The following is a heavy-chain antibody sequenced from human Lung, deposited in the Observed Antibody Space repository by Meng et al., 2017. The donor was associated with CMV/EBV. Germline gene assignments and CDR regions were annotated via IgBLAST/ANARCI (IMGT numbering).Heavy chain of an antibody. CDR2: INPSGGDT. Sequence: TCKASGYTFTTYYWHWVRQAPGQGLEWMGIINPSGGDTSYAQRFQGRVTMTRDTSTSTVYMELSSLRSEDTAMYYCARANYFEWFDPWGQGTLVTVSS. V-gene: IGHV1-46*01. CDR1: GYTFTTYY. CDR3: ARANYFEWFDP. J-gene: IGHJ5*02. D-gene: IGHD2/OR15-2a*01.